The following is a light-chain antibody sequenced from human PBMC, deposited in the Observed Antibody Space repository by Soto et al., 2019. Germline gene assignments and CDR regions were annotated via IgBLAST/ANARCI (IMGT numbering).Light chain of an antibody. CDR2: GAS. V-gene: IGKV3-20*01. Sequence: EIVLTQSPDTLSLSPGERATLSCRSSQSVTSKYLAWYQQKPGQAHRHLIHGASNSDTGIPDRFSGSGSGTDFTLTIIRLEPEDSALSYCQQYGSPVQFGGGTKGEIK. CDR3: QQYGSPVQ. CDR1: QSVTSKY. J-gene: IGKJ4*02.